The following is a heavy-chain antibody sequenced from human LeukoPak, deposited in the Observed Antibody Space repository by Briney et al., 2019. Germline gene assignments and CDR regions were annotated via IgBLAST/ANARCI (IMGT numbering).Heavy chain of an antibody. CDR2: IKRDGSEK. CDR3: ARRDSSGWYYFDY. D-gene: IGHD6-19*01. V-gene: IGHV3-7*01. CDR1: GFTFSSYW. J-gene: IGHJ4*02. Sequence: GGSLRLSCAASGFTFSSYWMTWVRQAPGKGLEWVANIKRDGSEKYYEDSVKGRFTISRDNTKNSLYLQMNSLRAEDTAVYYCARRDSSGWYYFDYWGQGTLVTVSS.